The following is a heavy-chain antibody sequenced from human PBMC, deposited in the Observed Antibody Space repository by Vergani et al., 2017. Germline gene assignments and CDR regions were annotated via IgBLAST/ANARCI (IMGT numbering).Heavy chain of an antibody. D-gene: IGHD6-19*01. CDR1: GASINNDFYY. J-gene: IGHJ4*02. CDR2: LDPSGTT. Sequence: QVQLQESDPGLVKPSQTLSLTCTVSGASINNDFYYWHWIRQPAGEGLEWIGRLDPSGTTKYNSSLKSRVTMSVDTSKNQFSLKLTSVTAADTAVYYCARDIYGHSSGWGLTPRRDYFDSWGQGTLVTVSS. V-gene: IGHV4-61*02. CDR3: ARDIYGHSSGWGLTPRRDYFDS.